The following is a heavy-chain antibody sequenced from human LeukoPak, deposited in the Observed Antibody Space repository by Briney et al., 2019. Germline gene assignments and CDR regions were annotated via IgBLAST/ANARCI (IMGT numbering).Heavy chain of an antibody. CDR1: GFTFSSYG. CDR3: AKEQRSSSWYFDY. V-gene: IGHV3-30*02. D-gene: IGHD6-13*01. J-gene: IGHJ4*02. Sequence: PGGSLRLSCAASGFTFSSYGMHWVRQAPGKGLEWVAFIRYDGSNKYYADSVKGRFTISRDNSKNTLYLQMNSLRAEDTAVYYCAKEQRSSSWYFDYWGQGTLVTVSS. CDR2: IRYDGSNK.